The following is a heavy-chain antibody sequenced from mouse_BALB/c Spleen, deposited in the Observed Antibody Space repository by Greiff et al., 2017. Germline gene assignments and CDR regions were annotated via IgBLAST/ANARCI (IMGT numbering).Heavy chain of an antibody. V-gene: IGHV3-2*02. CDR1: GYSITSDYA. D-gene: IGHD2-10*01. CDR3: ARSDPYYGNYGYYFDY. J-gene: IGHJ2*01. CDR2: ISYSGST. Sequence: EVHLVESGPGLVKPSQSLSLTCTVTGYSITSDYAWNWIRQFPGNKLEWMGYISYSGSTSYNPSLKSRISITRDTSKNQFFLQLNSVTTEDTATYYCARSDPYYGNYGYYFDYWGQGTTLTVSS.